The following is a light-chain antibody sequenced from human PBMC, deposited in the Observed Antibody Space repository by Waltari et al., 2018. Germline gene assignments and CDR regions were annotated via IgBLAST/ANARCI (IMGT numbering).Light chain of an antibody. Sequence: DIVMTQSPDCLAVPLGERATINCKSNQRLLFSSNNKNHLAWYQQKTGQPPKLLIYWASTRESGVPDRFSGSGSGTDFTLTITSLQTEDVAVYYCQQYYRSPSLTFGGGTKVEIK. CDR2: WAS. CDR3: QQYYRSPSLT. V-gene: IGKV4-1*01. CDR1: QRLLFSSNNKNH. J-gene: IGKJ4*01.